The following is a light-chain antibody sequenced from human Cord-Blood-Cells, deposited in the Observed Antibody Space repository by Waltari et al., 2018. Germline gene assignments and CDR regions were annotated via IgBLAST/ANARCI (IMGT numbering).Light chain of an antibody. CDR3: SSYTSSSTLV. Sequence: QSALTQPASVSGSPGQSITISCTGTSSDVGGYNHVPWYQQHPGKAPEPMIYDVSNRPSGVSNRFSGSKSGNTASLTISGLQAEDEADYYCSSYTSSSTLVFGGGTKLTVL. CDR1: SSDVGGYNH. V-gene: IGLV2-14*01. CDR2: DVS. J-gene: IGLJ3*02.